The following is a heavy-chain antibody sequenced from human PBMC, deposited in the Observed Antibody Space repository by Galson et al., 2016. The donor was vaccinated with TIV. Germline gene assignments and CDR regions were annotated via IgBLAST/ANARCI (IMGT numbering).Heavy chain of an antibody. D-gene: IGHD3-16*01. CDR2: IDPSNGGT. CDR1: GYTFTRYY. V-gene: IGHV1-46*03. J-gene: IGHJ4*02. Sequence: SVKVSCKASGYTFTRYYIHWVRQAAGQGLEWMGIIDPSNGGTTYAQKFQGRLTLTRDTSTSTVYFELNSLTSEDTALYYCASPHSGSYDFDYWGQGTLVTVSS. CDR3: ASPHSGSYDFDY.